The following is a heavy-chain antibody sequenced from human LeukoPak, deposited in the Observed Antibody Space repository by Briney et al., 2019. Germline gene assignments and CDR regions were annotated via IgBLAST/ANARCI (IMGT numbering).Heavy chain of an antibody. Sequence: NPSETLSVICAVYGGSFSGYYWSWIRQPPGKGLEWIGEINHSGSTNYNPSLKSRVTISVDTSKNQFSLKLSSVTAADTAVYYCARRRAATLDYWGQGTLVTVSS. CDR3: ARRRAATLDY. CDR1: GGSFSGYY. J-gene: IGHJ4*02. CDR2: INHSGST. D-gene: IGHD2-15*01. V-gene: IGHV4-34*01.